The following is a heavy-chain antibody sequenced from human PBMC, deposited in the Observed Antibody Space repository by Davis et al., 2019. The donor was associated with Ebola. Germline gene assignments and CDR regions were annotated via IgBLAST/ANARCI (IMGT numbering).Heavy chain of an antibody. V-gene: IGHV1-46*01. J-gene: IGHJ3*02. CDR3: ARGTRTLDI. Sequence: ASVKVSCKAYGYTFTSYYMHWMRQAPGQGPEWMGIINPSGGSTSYAQKFQGRVTMTRDTSTSTVYMELSGLRSEDTAVYYCARGTRTLDIWGQGTMLTVSS. CDR2: INPSGGST. CDR1: GYTFTSYY. D-gene: IGHD3/OR15-3a*01.